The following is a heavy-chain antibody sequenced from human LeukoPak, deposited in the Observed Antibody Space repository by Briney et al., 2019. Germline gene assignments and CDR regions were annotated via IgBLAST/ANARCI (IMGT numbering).Heavy chain of an antibody. Sequence: GGSLRLSCAASGLTFSSYSMNWVRQAPGKGLEWVSSISSSSSYIYYADSVKGRFTISRDNAKNSLYLQMNSLRAEDTAVYYCARGRDYYDSSGITNHYFDYWGQGTLVTVSS. CDR2: ISSSSSYI. CDR1: GLTFSSYS. D-gene: IGHD3-22*01. CDR3: ARGRDYYDSSGITNHYFDY. J-gene: IGHJ4*02. V-gene: IGHV3-21*01.